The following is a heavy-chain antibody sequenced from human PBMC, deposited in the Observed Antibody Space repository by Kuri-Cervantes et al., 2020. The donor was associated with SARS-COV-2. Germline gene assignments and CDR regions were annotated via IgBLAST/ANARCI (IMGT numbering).Heavy chain of an antibody. V-gene: IGHV1-2*02. J-gene: IGHJ5*02. Sequence: ASVKVSCKASGYSFTGYYMHWVRQAPGQGLEWMGWINPNSGGTNYAQKFQGRVTMTTDTSTSTAYMELRSLRSDDTAVYYCASHKLGEGRFDPWGQGTLVTVSS. D-gene: IGHD3-10*01. CDR3: ASHKLGEGRFDP. CDR2: INPNSGGT. CDR1: GYSFTGYY.